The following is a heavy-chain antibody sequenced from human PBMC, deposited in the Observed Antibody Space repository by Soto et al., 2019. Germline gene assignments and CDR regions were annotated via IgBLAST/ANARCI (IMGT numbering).Heavy chain of an antibody. J-gene: IGHJ4*02. D-gene: IGHD6-13*01. CDR1: GGTFSSYA. Sequence: RASVKVSCKASGGTFSSYAISWVRQAPGQGLEWMGGIIPIFGTANYAQKFQGRVTITADESTSTAYMELSSLRSEDTAVYYCARDSSSWYYFDYWGQGTLVTVS. V-gene: IGHV1-69*13. CDR3: ARDSSSWYYFDY. CDR2: IIPIFGTA.